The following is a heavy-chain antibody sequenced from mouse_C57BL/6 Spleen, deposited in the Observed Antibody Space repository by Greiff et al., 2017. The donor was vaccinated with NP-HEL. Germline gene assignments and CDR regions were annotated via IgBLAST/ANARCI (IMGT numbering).Heavy chain of an antibody. D-gene: IGHD2-4*01. V-gene: IGHV1-81*01. Sequence: QVHVKQSGAELARPGASVKLSCKASGYTFTSYGISWVKQRTGQGLEWIGEIYPRSGNTYYNEKFKGKATLTADKSSSTAYMELRSLTSEDSAVYFCARKIYDYDLDYWGQGTTLTVSS. J-gene: IGHJ2*01. CDR1: GYTFTSYG. CDR3: ARKIYDYDLDY. CDR2: IYPRSGNT.